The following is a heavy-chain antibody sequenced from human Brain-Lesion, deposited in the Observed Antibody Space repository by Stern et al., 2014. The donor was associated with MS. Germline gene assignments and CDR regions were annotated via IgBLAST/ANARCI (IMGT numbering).Heavy chain of an antibody. CDR2: IYYTGRA. CDR3: ARGARYSDSSGYYFYFDY. V-gene: IGHV4-31*03. D-gene: IGHD3-22*01. J-gene: IGHJ4*02. CDR1: GGSINSGGYY. Sequence: AQLVESGPGLVKHSQTLPLTCTVSGGSINSGGYYWSWIRQYPGKGLEWIGYIYYTGRAYYDPSLKSRLSMSIDTSKNQFSLNLNSVTAADTAVYYCARGARYSDSSGYYFYFDYWGQGTLVTVSS.